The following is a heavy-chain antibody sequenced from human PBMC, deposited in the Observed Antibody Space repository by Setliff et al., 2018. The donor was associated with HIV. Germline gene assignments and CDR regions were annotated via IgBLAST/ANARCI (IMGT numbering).Heavy chain of an antibody. V-gene: IGHV3-21*04. CDR1: GFTFRNYK. CDR2: ISIGSGGAI. CDR3: ARVGDYNFWSGYKYNYYYGMDV. J-gene: IGHJ6*02. D-gene: IGHD3-3*01. Sequence: GGSLRLSCAASGFTFRNYKFNWVRQAPGRGLEWVSSISIGSGGAIDYADSVQGRFTISRDNSKNTPYLQMNSLRAEDTAVYYCARVGDYNFWSGYKYNYYYGMDVWGQGTTVTVSS.